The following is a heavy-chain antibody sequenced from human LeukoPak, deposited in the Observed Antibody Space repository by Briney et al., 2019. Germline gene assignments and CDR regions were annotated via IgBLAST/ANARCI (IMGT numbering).Heavy chain of an antibody. CDR3: MSDLDN. J-gene: IGHJ4*02. CDR2: IKTKGEGGTV. Sequence: GGSLRLSCATSGFTFSNAWMTWVRQAQGKGLEWVGRIKTKGEGGTVDYAAPVKGRFTISRDDSKNTLYLQMNNLKTEDTAIYYCMSDLDNWGQGTLVTVSS. CDR1: GFTFSNAW. V-gene: IGHV3-15*01.